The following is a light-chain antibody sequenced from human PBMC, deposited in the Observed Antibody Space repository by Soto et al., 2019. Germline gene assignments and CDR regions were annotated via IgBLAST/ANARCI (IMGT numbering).Light chain of an antibody. CDR2: AAS. CDR3: LQNYNYPYT. CDR1: QGIGND. J-gene: IGKJ2*01. V-gene: IGKV1-6*01. Sequence: AIQMTQSPFSLSASVGDRVTITCRASQGIGNDLDWYQQKPGRAPNLLIYAASSLQSGVPSRFSGSRSGTDFTLTISSLQPEDSATYYCLQNYNYPYTFGQVTKLEI.